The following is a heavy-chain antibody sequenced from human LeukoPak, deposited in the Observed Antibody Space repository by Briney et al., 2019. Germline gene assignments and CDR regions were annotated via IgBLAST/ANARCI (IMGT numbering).Heavy chain of an antibody. CDR1: GFTFSDYY. D-gene: IGHD6-19*01. J-gene: IGHJ3*02. CDR3: ATYLAGTSGAFDI. V-gene: IGHV3-11*01. CDR2: ISSSGSTI. Sequence: GGSLRLSCAASGFTFSDYYISWIRQAPGKGLEWVSYISSSGSTIYYADSVKGRFTISRDNAKNSLYLQMNSLRAEDTAVYYCATYLAGTSGAFDIWGQGTMVTVSS.